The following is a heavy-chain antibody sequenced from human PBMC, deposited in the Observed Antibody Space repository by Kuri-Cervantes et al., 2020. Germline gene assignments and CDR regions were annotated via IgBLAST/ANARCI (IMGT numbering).Heavy chain of an antibody. D-gene: IGHD3-16*02. CDR1: GFTFSSYA. V-gene: IGHV3-23*01. CDR2: ISGSGGST. CDR3: AKDSPFGGVIVSPFDY. J-gene: IGHJ4*02. Sequence: GVLKISCAASGFTFSSYAMSWVRQAPGKGLEWVSAISGSGGSTYYADSVKGRFTISRDNSKNTLYLQMNSLRAEDTAVYYCAKDSPFGGVIVSPFDYWGQGTLVTVSS.